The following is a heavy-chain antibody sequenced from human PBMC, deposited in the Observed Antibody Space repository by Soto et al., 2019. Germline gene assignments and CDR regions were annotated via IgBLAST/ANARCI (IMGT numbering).Heavy chain of an antibody. V-gene: IGHV1-69*13. CDR1: GGTFSSYA. D-gene: IGHD2-15*01. Sequence: SVKVSCKASGGTFSSYAISWVRQAPGQGLEWMGGIIPIFGTANYAQKFQGRVTITADESTSTAYMELSSLRSEDTAVYYCARETYDLVAKIHYFDYWGQGTLVTV. CDR3: ARETYDLVAKIHYFDY. CDR2: IIPIFGTA. J-gene: IGHJ4*02.